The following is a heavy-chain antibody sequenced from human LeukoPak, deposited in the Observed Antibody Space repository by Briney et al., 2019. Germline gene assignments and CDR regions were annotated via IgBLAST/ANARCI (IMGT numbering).Heavy chain of an antibody. J-gene: IGHJ4*02. D-gene: IGHD3-22*01. CDR1: GFTFSSYA. CDR3: AKELDSSGYFDY. CDR2: ISGSGGST. V-gene: IGHV3-23*01. Sequence: AGGSLRLSCAASGFTFSSYAMSWVRQAPGKGLEWVSAISGSGGSTYYAHSVKGRFTISRDNSKNTLYLQMNSLRADDTAVYYCAKELDSSGYFDYWGQGTLVTVSS.